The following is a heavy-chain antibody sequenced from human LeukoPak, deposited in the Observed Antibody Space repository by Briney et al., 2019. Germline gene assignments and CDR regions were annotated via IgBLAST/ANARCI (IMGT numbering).Heavy chain of an antibody. Sequence: PGGSLRLSCLAPGFTLSDHTRNWGPQAPGKGQEWVSSIKHSDNYRNYADPVAGRFTSPTDHAQSPLYLQMNSLRAEDTAIYYCARTRSRSMNDKNFLYRGQGSLVTVSS. CDR2: IKHSDNYR. V-gene: IGHV3-21*04. D-gene: IGHD1-26*01. J-gene: IGHJ4*02. CDR3: ARTRSRSMNDKNFLY. CDR1: GFTLSDHT.